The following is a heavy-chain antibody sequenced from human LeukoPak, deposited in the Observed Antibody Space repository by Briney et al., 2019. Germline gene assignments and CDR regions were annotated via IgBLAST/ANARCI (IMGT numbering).Heavy chain of an antibody. CDR3: ANQHVGAFDI. J-gene: IGHJ3*02. V-gene: IGHV1-69*05. CDR2: IMPIFGTA. Sequence: SVKVSCKASGGTFSSYAISWVRQAPGQGLEWMGGIMPIFGTANYAQKFQGRVTMTRDTSTSTVYMELSSLRSEDTAIYYCANQHVGAFDIWGQGTMVTVSS. D-gene: IGHD1-14*01. CDR1: GGTFSSYA.